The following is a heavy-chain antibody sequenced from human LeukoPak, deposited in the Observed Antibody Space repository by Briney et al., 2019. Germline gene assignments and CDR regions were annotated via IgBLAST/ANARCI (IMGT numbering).Heavy chain of an antibody. CDR3: AKDGRWDPTRHGETYYFDH. J-gene: IGHJ4*02. Sequence: PGGSLRLSCAASGFTFSSYGIHWVRQAPGKGLEWVAVISYDGSNKYYADSVKGRFTISRDNSKNTLYLQMNSLRAEDTAVYYCAKDGRWDPTRHGETYYFDHWGQGTLVTVSS. D-gene: IGHD4-23*01. CDR1: GFTFSSYG. V-gene: IGHV3-30*18. CDR2: ISYDGSNK.